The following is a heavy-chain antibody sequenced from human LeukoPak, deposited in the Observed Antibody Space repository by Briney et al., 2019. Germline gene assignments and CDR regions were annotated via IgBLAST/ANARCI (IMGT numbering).Heavy chain of an antibody. CDR3: ASSGSYRFDY. V-gene: IGHV3-48*02. CDR2: ITASGTAM. D-gene: IGHD1-26*01. Sequence: PGGSLGLSCAASGFTFDSYAMNWVRQAPGKGLEWVSHITASGTAMFYADSVKGRFTISRDNAKNSLYLQMNSLRDEDTAVYYCASSGSYRFDYWGQGTLVTVSS. CDR1: GFTFDSYA. J-gene: IGHJ4*02.